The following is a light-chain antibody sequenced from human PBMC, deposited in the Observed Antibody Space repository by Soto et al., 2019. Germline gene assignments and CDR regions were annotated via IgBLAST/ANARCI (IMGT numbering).Light chain of an antibody. CDR3: ISYAVTTSYV. Sequence: QCVLTQPPSASGSPGQSVTISCTGTSSDVGGYNFVSWYQQHPGKAPKLMIYEVDKRPSGVPDRFSGSKSGNTASLTVSGLQAEDEADYYCISYAVTTSYVFGTGTKVNVL. V-gene: IGLV2-8*01. CDR2: EVD. CDR1: SSDVGGYNF. J-gene: IGLJ1*01.